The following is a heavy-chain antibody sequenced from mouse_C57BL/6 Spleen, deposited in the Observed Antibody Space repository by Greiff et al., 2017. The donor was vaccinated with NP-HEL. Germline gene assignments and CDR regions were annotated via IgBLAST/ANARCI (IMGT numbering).Heavy chain of an antibody. CDR3: ARGGDHCPYWYFDV. Sequence: EVQLQQSGPELVKPGASVKISCKASGYTFTDYYMNWVKQSHGKSLEWIGDINPNNGGTSYNQKFKGKAKLTVDKSSSTAYMELRSLTSEDYAVYYCARGGDHCPYWYFDVWGTGTTVTVSS. CDR2: INPNNGGT. CDR1: GYTFTDYY. J-gene: IGHJ1*03. D-gene: IGHD2-13*01. V-gene: IGHV1-26*01.